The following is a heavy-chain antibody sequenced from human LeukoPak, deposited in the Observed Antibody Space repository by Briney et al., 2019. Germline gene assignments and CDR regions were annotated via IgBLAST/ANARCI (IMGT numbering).Heavy chain of an antibody. D-gene: IGHD3-10*01. J-gene: IGHJ4*02. CDR3: AKERSGSGYFDY. CDR1: GFTFSSHA. V-gene: IGHV3-23*01. CDR2: ISSGGGTT. Sequence: GGSLRLSCAASGFTFSSHAMSWVRQAPGKGLEWVSRISSGGGTTDYTDSVKGRFTISRDTSKNTLYLQMNSLRAEDTAVYYCAKERSGSGYFDYWGQGTLVTVSS.